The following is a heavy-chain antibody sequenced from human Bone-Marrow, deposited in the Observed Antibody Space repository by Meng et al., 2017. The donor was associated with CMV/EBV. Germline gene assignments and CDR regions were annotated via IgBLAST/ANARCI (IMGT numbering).Heavy chain of an antibody. Sequence: GGCMRLSCAAPGFTFSGSAMHWVRQASGKGLEWVGRIRSKANSYATAYAASVKGRFTISRDDSKNTAYLQMNSLKTEDTAVYYCTRITMVRGVITTRAGMDVWGQGTTVTVSS. D-gene: IGHD3-10*01. J-gene: IGHJ6*02. CDR1: GFTFSGSA. CDR3: TRITMVRGVITTRAGMDV. CDR2: IRSKANSYAT. V-gene: IGHV3-73*01.